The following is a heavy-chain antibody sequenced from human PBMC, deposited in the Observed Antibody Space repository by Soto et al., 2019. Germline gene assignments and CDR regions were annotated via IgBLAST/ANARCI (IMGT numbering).Heavy chain of an antibody. CDR2: IYYSGST. D-gene: IGHD6-13*01. CDR1: GGSISSYY. V-gene: IGHV4-59*01. CDR3: ARARIAAAGDFDY. Sequence: SETLSLTCTVSGGSISSYYWSWIRQPPGKGLEWIGYIYYSGSTNYNPSLKSRVTISVDTSKNQFSLKLSSVTAADTAVYYCARARIAAAGDFDYWGQGTLVTVSS. J-gene: IGHJ4*02.